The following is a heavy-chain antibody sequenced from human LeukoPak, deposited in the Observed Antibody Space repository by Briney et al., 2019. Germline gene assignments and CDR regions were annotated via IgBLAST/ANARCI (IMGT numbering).Heavy chain of an antibody. D-gene: IGHD1-26*01. CDR2: INPNSGGT. CDR1: GYTFTGYY. J-gene: IGHJ4*02. V-gene: IGHV1-2*02. Sequence: ASVKVSCKASGYTFTGYYMHWVRQAPGQGLEWMGWINPNSGGTNYAQKFQGRVTMTRDTSISTACMELSRLRSDDTAVYYCARESVGGTSSTPYFDYWGQGTLVTVSS. CDR3: ARESVGGTSSTPYFDY.